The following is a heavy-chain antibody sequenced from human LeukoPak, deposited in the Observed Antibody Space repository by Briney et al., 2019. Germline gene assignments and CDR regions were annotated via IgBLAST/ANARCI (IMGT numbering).Heavy chain of an antibody. Sequence: SETLSLTCTVSGGYIGSYYWSWIRQPAGKGLEWIGRIYTSENTDYNPSLKSRVTMPVDMPTSQFSLRLTSVTAADTAVDYGAREGDYGDYAKSFYYMDVWGKGTTVTVSS. J-gene: IGHJ6*03. CDR1: GGYIGSYY. D-gene: IGHD4-17*01. V-gene: IGHV4-4*07. CDR2: IYTSENT. CDR3: AREGDYGDYAKSFYYMDV.